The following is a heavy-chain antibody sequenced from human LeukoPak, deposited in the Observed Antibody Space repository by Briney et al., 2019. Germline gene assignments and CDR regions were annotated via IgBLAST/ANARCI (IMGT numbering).Heavy chain of an antibody. CDR2: ISGTTDTT. V-gene: IGHV3-23*01. Sequence: GGSLRLSCAGSGFTLSSYAMSWVRQARGKGLEWVSLISGTTDTTYYADFVKGRFTVSRDNSKSTLYLQINSLRAEDTAVYYCAKGFRGALTDAFDIWGQGTMVTVSS. CDR1: GFTLSSYA. D-gene: IGHD3-10*01. J-gene: IGHJ3*02. CDR3: AKGFRGALTDAFDI.